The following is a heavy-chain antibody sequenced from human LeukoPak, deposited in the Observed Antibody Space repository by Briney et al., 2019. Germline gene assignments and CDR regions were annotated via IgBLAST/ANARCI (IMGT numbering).Heavy chain of an antibody. CDR3: ARAKAVAGTGGDNWFDP. CDR2: ISSNGGKT. CDR1: GFTFSSYD. Sequence: GGSLRLSCAASGFTFSSYDMNWVRQAPGKGLEYVSTISSNGGKTNYANSVKGRFTISRDNSKNTLYLQMGSLRADDVAVYYCARAKAVAGTGGDNWFDPWGQRTLVTVSS. D-gene: IGHD6-19*01. V-gene: IGHV3-64*01. J-gene: IGHJ5*02.